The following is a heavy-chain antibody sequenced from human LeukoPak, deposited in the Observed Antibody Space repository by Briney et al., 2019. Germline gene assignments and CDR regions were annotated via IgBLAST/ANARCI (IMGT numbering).Heavy chain of an antibody. Sequence: PSETLSLTCAVSGGSISSGGYSWSWIRQPPGKGLEWIAYMYYTGNTYYNPSLKSRVTISVDTSKNQFSLKLSSVTAADTAMYYCAREAYYYDSSPDVWGKGTTVTISS. J-gene: IGHJ6*04. CDR1: GGSISSGGYS. V-gene: IGHV4-30-4*07. CDR3: AREAYYYDSSPDV. CDR2: MYYTGNT. D-gene: IGHD3-22*01.